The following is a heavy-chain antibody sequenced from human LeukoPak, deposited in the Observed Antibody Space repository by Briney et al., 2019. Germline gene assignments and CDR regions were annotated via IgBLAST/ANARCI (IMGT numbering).Heavy chain of an antibody. CDR3: ARETYCTNTTCPIGDHFDY. CDR2: ISSSSNYI. Sequence: PGGSLRLSCAASGFTFSSYSMNWVRQAPGKGLEWVPSISSSSNYIYYADSMKGRFTISRDNAKNSLYLQMNSLRAEDTAVYYCARETYCTNTTCPIGDHFDYWGQGTLVTVSS. CDR1: GFTFSSYS. D-gene: IGHD2-2*01. J-gene: IGHJ4*02. V-gene: IGHV3-21*01.